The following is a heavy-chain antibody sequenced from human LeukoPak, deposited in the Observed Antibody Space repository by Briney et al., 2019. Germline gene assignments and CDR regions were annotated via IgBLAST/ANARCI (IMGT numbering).Heavy chain of an antibody. Sequence: GGSLRLACAASGFTVSSNYMSWVRQAPGKGLEWVSVIYSGGSTYYADSVKGRFTISRDNSQNTVSLQVNNLRTEDTALYYCAKTSLSDASGHYYYMDVWGKGTTVTVSS. J-gene: IGHJ6*03. CDR2: IYSGGST. D-gene: IGHD3-3*01. V-gene: IGHV3-66*02. CDR3: AKTSLSDASGHYYYMDV. CDR1: GFTVSSNY.